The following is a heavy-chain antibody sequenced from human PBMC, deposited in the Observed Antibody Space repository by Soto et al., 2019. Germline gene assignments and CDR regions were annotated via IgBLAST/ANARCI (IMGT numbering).Heavy chain of an antibody. CDR1: GGTFSSYA. CDR2: IIPIFGTA. J-gene: IGHJ6*02. CDR3: ARSQGGSSSLDIYYYYYYGMDV. V-gene: IGHV1-69*13. Sequence: GASVKVSCKAPGGTFSSYAISWVRQAPGQGLEWMGGIIPIFGTAKYAQKFQGRVTITADEPTRTGYMELSSLRSEDTAVYYCARSQGGSSSLDIYYYYYYGMDVWGQGTTVTVSS. D-gene: IGHD2-15*01.